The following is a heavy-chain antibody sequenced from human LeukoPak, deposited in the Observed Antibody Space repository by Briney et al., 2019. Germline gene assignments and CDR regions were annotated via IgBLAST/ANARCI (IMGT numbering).Heavy chain of an antibody. CDR1: GVSISSSTYY. J-gene: IGHJ3*02. V-gene: IGHV4-39*01. Sequence: KTSETLSLTCTVSGVSISSSTYYWGWIRQPPGKGLEWIGSIHYSGSTYYNPSLKSRVTVSVDTSKKQFSLKLSSVTAADTAVYYCARPSGSYSPGANAFDIWGQGTMVTVSS. D-gene: IGHD1-26*01. CDR2: IHYSGST. CDR3: ARPSGSYSPGANAFDI.